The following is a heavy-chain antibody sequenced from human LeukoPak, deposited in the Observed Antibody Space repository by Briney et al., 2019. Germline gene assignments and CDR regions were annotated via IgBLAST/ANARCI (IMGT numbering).Heavy chain of an antibody. CDR3: VRATGRGGRLGPAPAAGRKFYYYMDV. D-gene: IGHD6-13*01. CDR1: GGSFSGYY. CDR2: INHSGST. V-gene: IGHV4-34*01. J-gene: IGHJ6*03. Sequence: TSETLSLTCAVYGGSFSGYYWSWIRQPPGKWLEWIGEINHSGSTNYNPSLKSRVTISLDTSKNQFSLKWRSVTAADTAVYYCVRATGRGGRLGPAPAAGRKFYYYMDVWGTGTTVTVSS.